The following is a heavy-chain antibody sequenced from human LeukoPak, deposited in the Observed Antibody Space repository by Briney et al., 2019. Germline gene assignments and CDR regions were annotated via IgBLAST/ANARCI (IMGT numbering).Heavy chain of an antibody. CDR2: INHSGST. V-gene: IGHV4-34*01. J-gene: IGHJ6*02. Sequence: SETLSLTCAVYGGSFSGYYWGWIRQPPGKGLEWIGEINHSGSTNYNPSLKSRVTISVDTSKNQFSLKLSSVTAADTPVYYCARGDYDFWSGYYAARDYGMDVWGQGTTVTVSS. CDR3: ARGDYDFWSGYYAARDYGMDV. D-gene: IGHD3-3*01. CDR1: GGSFSGYY.